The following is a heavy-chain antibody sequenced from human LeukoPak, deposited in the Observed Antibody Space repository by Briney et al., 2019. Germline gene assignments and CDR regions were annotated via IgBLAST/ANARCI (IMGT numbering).Heavy chain of an antibody. CDR1: GFTFSDYC. V-gene: IGHV3-11*01. CDR3: ALGIAVAGNIFDY. J-gene: IGHJ4*02. Sequence: PGGSLRLSCAASGFTFSDYCMSWIRQAPGKGLEWVSYISSSGSTIYYADSVKGRFTISRDNAKNSLYLQMNSLRAEDTAVYYCALGIAVAGNIFDYWGQGTLVTVSS. D-gene: IGHD6-19*01. CDR2: ISSSGSTI.